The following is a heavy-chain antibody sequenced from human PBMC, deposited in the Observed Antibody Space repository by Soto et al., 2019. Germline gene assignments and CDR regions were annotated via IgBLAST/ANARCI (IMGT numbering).Heavy chain of an antibody. D-gene: IGHD6-6*01. CDR1: GYSISSSNW. CDR2: IYYSGST. CDR3: ARIVYSSSGWFDP. J-gene: IGHJ5*02. Sequence: SETLSLTCAVSGYSISSSNWWGWIRQPPGKGLEWIGYIYYSGSTYYNPSLKSRVPMSVDTSKNQFSLKLSSVTAVDTAVYYCARIVYSSSGWFDPWGQGTLVTVSS. V-gene: IGHV4-28*01.